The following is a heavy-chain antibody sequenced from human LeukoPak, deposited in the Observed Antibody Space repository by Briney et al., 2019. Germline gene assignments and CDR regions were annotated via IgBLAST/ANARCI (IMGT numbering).Heavy chain of an antibody. CDR3: AVTRWQYSSGWDY. V-gene: IGHV4-34*01. CDR2: INHSGST. J-gene: IGHJ4*02. CDR1: GGSFSGYY. D-gene: IGHD6-19*01. Sequence: TSETLSLTCAVYGGSFSGYYWSWIRQPPGKGLEWIGEINHSGSTNYNPSLKSRVTISVDTSKNQFSLKLSSVTAADTAVYYCAVTRWQYSSGWDYWGQGTLVTVSS.